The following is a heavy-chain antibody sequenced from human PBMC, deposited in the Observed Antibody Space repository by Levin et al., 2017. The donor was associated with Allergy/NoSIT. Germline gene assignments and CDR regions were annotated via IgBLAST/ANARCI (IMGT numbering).Heavy chain of an antibody. CDR3: ARDYDSSSWFDS. J-gene: IGHJ5*01. CDR2: ISARNGNT. CDR1: GDTFTTYG. V-gene: IGHV1-18*01. Sequence: PGGSLRLSCKASGDTFTTYGISWLRQAPGQGLEWVGWISARNGNTNYVQNLQGRVTMTTDTSTSTAYMELRSLRPDDTAVYYCARDYDSSSWFDSWGQGTLVTVSS. D-gene: IGHD3-22*01.